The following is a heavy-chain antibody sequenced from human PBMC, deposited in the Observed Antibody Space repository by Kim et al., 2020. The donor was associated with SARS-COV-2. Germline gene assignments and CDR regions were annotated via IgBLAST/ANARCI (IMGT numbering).Heavy chain of an antibody. CDR1: GFTCGDYA. V-gene: IGHV3-49*03. CDR2: IRSKAYGGTT. Sequence: GGSLRLSCTASGFTCGDYAMSWFRQAPGKGLEWVGFIRSKAYGGTTEYAASVKGRFTISRDDSKSIAYLQMNSLKTEDTAVYYCTRDSPNIVVVVAANDYWGQGTLVTVSS. D-gene: IGHD2-15*01. CDR3: TRDSPNIVVVVAANDY. J-gene: IGHJ4*02.